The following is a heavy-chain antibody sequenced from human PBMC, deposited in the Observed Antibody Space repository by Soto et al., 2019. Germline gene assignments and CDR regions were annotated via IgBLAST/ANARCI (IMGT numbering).Heavy chain of an antibody. CDR2: IYYSGST. V-gene: IGHV4-59*01. D-gene: IGHD5-18*01. CDR3: ARDREGYSYGSGIYYYYYGMDV. CDR1: GGSISSYY. J-gene: IGHJ6*02. Sequence: SETLSLTCTVSGGSISSYYWSWIRQPPGKGLEWIGYIYYSGSTNYNPSLKSRVTISVGTSKNQFSLKLSSVTAADTAVYYCARDREGYSYGSGIYYYYYGMDVWGQGTTVTVSS.